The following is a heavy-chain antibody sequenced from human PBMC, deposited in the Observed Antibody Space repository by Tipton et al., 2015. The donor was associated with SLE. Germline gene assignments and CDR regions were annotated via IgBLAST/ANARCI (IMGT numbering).Heavy chain of an antibody. Sequence: TLSLTCTVSGSSITAYYWTWIRQPPGKGLEWIGYVYYSGTTNYNPSLKSRVTISVDTSKNQFSLKLSSVTAADTAVYYCARDVVYWYFDVWGRGTLVTVSS. CDR3: ARDVVYWYFDV. CDR2: VYYSGTT. J-gene: IGHJ2*01. V-gene: IGHV4-59*01. CDR1: GSSITAYY.